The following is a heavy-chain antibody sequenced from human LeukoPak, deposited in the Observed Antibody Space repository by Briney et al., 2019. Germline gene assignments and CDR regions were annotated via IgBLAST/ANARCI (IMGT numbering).Heavy chain of an antibody. D-gene: IGHD1-26*01. CDR1: GGSVRSDPYY. J-gene: IGHJ4*02. CDR3: VGGTYYGGDY. CDR2: IYYSGNT. Sequence: PSETLSLTCSVSGGSVRSDPYYWSWIRQPPGKGLEWIAYIYYSGNTDYNPSLKSRLTTSIDTSKNQFSLKLSSVTAADTAVYYCVGGTYYGGDYWGQGTLVTVSS. V-gene: IGHV4-61*01.